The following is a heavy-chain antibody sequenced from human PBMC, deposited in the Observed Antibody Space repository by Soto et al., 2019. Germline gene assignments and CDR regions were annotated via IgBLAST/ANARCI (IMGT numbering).Heavy chain of an antibody. V-gene: IGHV1-69*13. CDR3: ARDRVREPFYYYYGMDV. CDR2: IIPIFGTA. D-gene: IGHD1-26*01. Sequence: SVKVSCKAPGGTFSSYASSWVRQAPGQGLEWMGGIIPIFGTANYAQKFQGRVTITADESTSTAYMELSSLRSEDTAVYYCARDRVREPFYYYYGMDVWGQGTTVTVSS. J-gene: IGHJ6*02. CDR1: GGTFSSYA.